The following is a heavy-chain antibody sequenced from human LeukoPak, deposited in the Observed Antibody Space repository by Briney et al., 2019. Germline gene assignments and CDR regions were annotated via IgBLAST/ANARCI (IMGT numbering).Heavy chain of an antibody. J-gene: IGHJ5*02. Sequence: PSETLSLTCTVSGGSISSNYWSWIRQPPGKGLEWIGYIYYSGSTSYNPSLKSRVTISVDTSKNQFSLKLSSVTAADTAVYYCARGSARHCSGGSCWWFDPWGQGTLVTVSS. V-gene: IGHV4-59*01. CDR2: IYYSGST. D-gene: IGHD2-15*01. CDR3: ARGSARHCSGGSCWWFDP. CDR1: GGSISSNY.